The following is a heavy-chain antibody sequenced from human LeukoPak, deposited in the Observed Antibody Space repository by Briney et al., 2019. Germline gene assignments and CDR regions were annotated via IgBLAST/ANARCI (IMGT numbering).Heavy chain of an antibody. J-gene: IGHJ4*02. Sequence: PGGSLRLSCAASGFTFTNYWMSWVRQAPGKGLEWVASIKEGGSEKYYVDSVKGRFTISKDNAKNTVYLQMNSLRAEDTAVYYCVSFYETYWGRGTLVTVSS. CDR1: GFTFTNYW. CDR3: VSFYETY. CDR2: IKEGGSEK. D-gene: IGHD2/OR15-2a*01. V-gene: IGHV3-7*01.